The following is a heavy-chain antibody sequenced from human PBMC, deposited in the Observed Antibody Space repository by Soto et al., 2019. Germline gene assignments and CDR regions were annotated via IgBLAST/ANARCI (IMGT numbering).Heavy chain of an antibody. D-gene: IGHD2-8*02. V-gene: IGHV3-23*01. CDR3: AKATATGGGAFDI. CDR1: GFICSSYD. CDR2: ILVGGST. J-gene: IGHJ3*02. Sequence: LRLSCAASGFICSSYDMSWVRQAPGKGLEWVSTILVGGSTHYEDSVKGRFTISRDTSKNTVYLQMNSLTAGDTAMYYCAKATATGGGAFDICGQGTMVTVSS.